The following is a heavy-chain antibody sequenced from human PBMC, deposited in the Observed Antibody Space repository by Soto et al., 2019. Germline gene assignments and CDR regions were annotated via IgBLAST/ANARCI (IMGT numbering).Heavy chain of an antibody. CDR3: ARLPRSGWDHYYYGMDV. CDR2: MSHDGSHK. Sequence: QVQLVESGGGVVQAGGSLGLSCTASGFTFSTYGMHWVRQAPGKGPEWVAVMSHDGSHKAFLDAVKGRFIISIDNSKNTLYLQMNSLRPDDTAVYYCARLPRSGWDHYYYGMDVWGQGTTVIVSS. CDR1: GFTFSTYG. J-gene: IGHJ6*02. D-gene: IGHD6-19*01. V-gene: IGHV3-30*03.